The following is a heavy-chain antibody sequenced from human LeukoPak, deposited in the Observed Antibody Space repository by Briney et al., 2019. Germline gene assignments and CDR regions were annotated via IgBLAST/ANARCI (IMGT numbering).Heavy chain of an antibody. CDR3: AKVRWDNSGWYYLDT. J-gene: IGHJ4*02. CDR2: ISYDGSNK. CDR1: GFTFSRNA. D-gene: IGHD6-19*01. Sequence: GGSLRLSCAASGFTFSRNAMHWVRQTPGKGLEWVAVISYDGSNKYYADSVKGRFTISRDNSKNTLYLQMNSLRAEDTAVYYCAKVRWDNSGWYYLDTWGQGALVTVSS. V-gene: IGHV3-30*04.